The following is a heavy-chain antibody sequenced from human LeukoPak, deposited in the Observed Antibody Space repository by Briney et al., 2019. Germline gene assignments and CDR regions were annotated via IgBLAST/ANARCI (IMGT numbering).Heavy chain of an antibody. CDR2: IIPIFGIA. Sequence: SVKVSCKASGGTFSSYAISWVRQAPGQGLEWMGRIIPIFGIANYAQKFQGRVTIAADKSTSTAYMELSSLRSEDTAVYYCARGGMNRKCTNGVCSQNWFDPWGQGTLVTVSS. CDR3: ARGGMNRKCTNGVCSQNWFDP. CDR1: GGTFSSYA. D-gene: IGHD2-8*01. J-gene: IGHJ5*02. V-gene: IGHV1-69*04.